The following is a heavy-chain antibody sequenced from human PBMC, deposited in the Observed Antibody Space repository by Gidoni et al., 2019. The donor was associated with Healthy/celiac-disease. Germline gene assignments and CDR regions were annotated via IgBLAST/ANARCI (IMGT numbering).Heavy chain of an antibody. CDR1: GFTFSSYS. D-gene: IGHD1-26*01. Sequence: EVQLVESGGGLVKPWGSLRPSCAASGFTFSSYSMNWVRQAPGKGLEWVSSISSSSSYIYYADSVKGRFTISRDNAKNSLYLQMNSLRAEDTAVYYCARGELQFDYWGQGTLVTVSS. CDR3: ARGELQFDY. J-gene: IGHJ4*02. CDR2: ISSSSSYI. V-gene: IGHV3-21*01.